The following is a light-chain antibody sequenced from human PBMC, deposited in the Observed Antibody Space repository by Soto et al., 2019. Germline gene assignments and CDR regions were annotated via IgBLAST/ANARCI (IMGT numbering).Light chain of an antibody. Sequence: QSVLTQPASVSWSPRQSITILCTGTSSDFGIYNSVSWYQQHPAKAPKLMIHDVTNRPSGVSGRFSGSRSGNTASLTISGLQAEDEADYYCSSFTSSSSYVFGPGTKVTVL. V-gene: IGLV2-14*03. J-gene: IGLJ1*01. CDR3: SSFTSSSSYV. CDR1: SSDFGIYNS. CDR2: DVT.